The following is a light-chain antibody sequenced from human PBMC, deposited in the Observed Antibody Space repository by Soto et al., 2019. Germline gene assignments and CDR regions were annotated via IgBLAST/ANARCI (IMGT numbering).Light chain of an antibody. CDR2: EGS. J-gene: IGLJ1*01. Sequence: QSALTQPASVSGSPGQSITISCTGTSSDVGSYNLVSWYQQHPGKAPKLMIYEGSKRPSGVSNRFSGSKSGNTASLTISGLQAEDKADYYCCSYAGSSTFEVFGTGTKLTVL. V-gene: IGLV2-23*03. CDR1: SSDVGSYNL. CDR3: CSYAGSSTFEV.